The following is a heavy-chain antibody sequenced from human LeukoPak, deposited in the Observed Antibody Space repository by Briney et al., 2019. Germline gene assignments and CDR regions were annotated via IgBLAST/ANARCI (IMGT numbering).Heavy chain of an antibody. J-gene: IGHJ4*02. V-gene: IGHV1-2*02. Sequence: GSLRLSCAASGYTFTGYYMHWVRQAPGQGLEWMGWINPNSGGTNYAQKFQGRVTMTRDTSISTAYMELSRLRSDDTAVYYCARLSVAGMDFDYWGQGTLVTVSS. CDR2: INPNSGGT. D-gene: IGHD6-19*01. CDR3: ARLSVAGMDFDY. CDR1: GYTFTGYY.